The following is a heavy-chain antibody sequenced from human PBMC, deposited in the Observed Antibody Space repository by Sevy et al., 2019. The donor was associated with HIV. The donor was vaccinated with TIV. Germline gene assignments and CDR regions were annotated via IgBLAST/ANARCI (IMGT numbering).Heavy chain of an antibody. CDR1: EFTFSNYA. V-gene: IGHV3-48*01. CDR2: ISGGSSTT. CDR3: ARDPYSGNYYDYFYHMDV. D-gene: IGHD1-26*01. Sequence: GGSLRLSCLASEFTFSNYAMNWVRQAPGKGLEWLSYISGGSSTTYYADSEKGRFTISRDNAKNSLYLQMNSLRAEDTAVYYCARDPYSGNYYDYFYHMDVWGKGTTVTVSS. J-gene: IGHJ6*03.